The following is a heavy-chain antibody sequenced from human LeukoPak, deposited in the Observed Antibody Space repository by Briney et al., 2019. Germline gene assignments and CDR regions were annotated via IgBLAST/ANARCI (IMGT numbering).Heavy chain of an antibody. Sequence: GASVKVSCKASGYTFTDYYMHWVQQAPGKGLEWMGRVDPEDGETIYAEKFQGRVTITADTSTDTAYMELSSLRSEDTAVYYCATYVLRYFDWSPSFDYWGREPWSPSPQ. D-gene: IGHD3-9*01. J-gene: IGHJ4*02. CDR2: VDPEDGET. CDR1: GYTFTDYY. CDR3: ATYVLRYFDWSPSFDY. V-gene: IGHV1-69-2*01.